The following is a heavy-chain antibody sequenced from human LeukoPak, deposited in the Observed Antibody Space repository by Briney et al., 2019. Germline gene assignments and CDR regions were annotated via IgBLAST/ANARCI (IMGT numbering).Heavy chain of an antibody. CDR2: INHSGST. D-gene: IGHD5-18*01. Sequence: PSETLSLTCAVYGGSFSGYYWSGIRQPPGKGLEWIGEINHSGSTNYNPPLKSRVTISVDTSKNQFSLKLSSVTAADTAVYYCARVGGYSYGYHYYFDYWGQGTLVTVSS. CDR1: GGSFSGYY. J-gene: IGHJ4*02. V-gene: IGHV4-34*01. CDR3: ARVGGYSYGYHYYFDY.